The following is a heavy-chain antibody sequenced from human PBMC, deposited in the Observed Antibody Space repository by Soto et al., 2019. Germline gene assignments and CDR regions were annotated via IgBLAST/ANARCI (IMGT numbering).Heavy chain of an antibody. CDR2: IDPSDSYT. V-gene: IGHV5-10-1*01. D-gene: IGHD6-19*01. CDR3: ERHGAAIWLGY. CDR1: GYTFSGHW. J-gene: IGHJ4*02. Sequence: GESLKISCNASGYTFSGHWISWVRQVAGKGLQWMGNIDPSDSYTNYNPAFQGHVTFSVDKSSTTAYLHWSSLGPSDTAIYYCERHGAAIWLGYWGQGTLVTVYS.